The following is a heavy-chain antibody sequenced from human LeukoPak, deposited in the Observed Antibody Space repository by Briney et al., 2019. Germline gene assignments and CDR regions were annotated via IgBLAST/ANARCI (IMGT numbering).Heavy chain of an antibody. J-gene: IGHJ4*02. CDR1: GLTVSSNY. D-gene: IGHD3-22*01. CDR2: IYSGGST. V-gene: IGHV3-53*01. Sequence: GGSLRLSCAVSGLTVSSNYMSWVRQAPGKGLEWVSVIYSGGSTFYADSVKGRFTISRDTSKNTVFLQMNSLRAEDTAVYYCARYYYDGNGYPYYFDYWGQGTLVTVYS. CDR3: ARYYYDGNGYPYYFDY.